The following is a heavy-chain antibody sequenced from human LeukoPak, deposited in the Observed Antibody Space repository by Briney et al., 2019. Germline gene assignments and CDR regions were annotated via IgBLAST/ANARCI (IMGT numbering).Heavy chain of an antibody. D-gene: IGHD1-7*01. J-gene: IGHJ4*02. V-gene: IGHV3-48*03. CDR2: IGNSGSTI. CDR1: GFPFSSYE. Sequence: PGGSLRLSCAASGFPFSSYEINWVRQAPGKGLEWVSYIGNSGSTIYYADSVKGRFTISRDRAKNSLFLQMNSLRAEDTAIYYCARAFGILELSALGYWGQGTLVTVSS. CDR3: ARAFGILELSALGY.